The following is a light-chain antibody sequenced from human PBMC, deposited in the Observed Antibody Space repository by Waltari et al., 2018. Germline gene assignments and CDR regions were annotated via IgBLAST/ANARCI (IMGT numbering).Light chain of an antibody. Sequence: ETVMTQSPATLSVSPGERVILSCRDSDNIYQNLAWYRQKPGQAPRLLIVGTSTRATGIPARFSGSRSGTDFTLKISRVEAEDVGVYYCMQALQTPYTFGQGTKLEIK. CDR3: MQALQTPYT. CDR2: GTS. J-gene: IGKJ2*01. V-gene: IGKV3-15*01. CDR1: DNIYQN.